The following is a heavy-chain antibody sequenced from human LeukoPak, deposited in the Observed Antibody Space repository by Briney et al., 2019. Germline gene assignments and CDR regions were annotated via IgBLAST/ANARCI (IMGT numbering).Heavy chain of an antibody. CDR2: IYYTGST. Sequence: PSETLSLTCTVSGGSIRSYYWSWIRQPPGKGLEWIGYIYYTGSTNYNPSLKSRVTTSVDTSKNQFSLKLSSVTAADTAVYYCARVNGIAARPRPHFDYWGQGTLVTVSS. CDR3: ARVNGIAARPRPHFDY. V-gene: IGHV4-59*01. J-gene: IGHJ4*02. CDR1: GGSIRSYY. D-gene: IGHD6-25*01.